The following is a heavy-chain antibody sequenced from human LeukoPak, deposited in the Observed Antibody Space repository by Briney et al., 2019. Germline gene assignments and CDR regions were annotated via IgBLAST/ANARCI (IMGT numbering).Heavy chain of an antibody. Sequence: SETLSLTCTVSGGSISSYYWSWIRQPPGKGLEWVGYIYYSGSTNYNPSLKSRVTISVDTSKNHFSLKLNSVTAADTAVYYCARAYYSDSNAPYCFDYWGQGTLVTVSS. CDR2: IYYSGST. V-gene: IGHV4-59*08. CDR1: GGSISSYY. J-gene: IGHJ4*02. D-gene: IGHD3-22*01. CDR3: ARAYYSDSNAPYCFDY.